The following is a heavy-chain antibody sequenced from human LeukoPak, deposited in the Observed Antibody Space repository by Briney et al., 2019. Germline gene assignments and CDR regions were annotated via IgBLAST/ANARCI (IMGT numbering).Heavy chain of an antibody. D-gene: IGHD3-22*01. J-gene: IGHJ3*02. CDR1: GYTFTSYY. CDR3: ARFRYYDSSGSYAFDI. CDR2: INPSGGST. Sequence: GASVKVSCKASGYTFTSYYMHWVRQAPGQGLEWMGIINPSGGSTSYAQKFQGRVTMTRDTSMSTVYMELSSLRSEDTAVYYCARFRYYDSSGSYAFDIWGQGTMVTVSS. V-gene: IGHV1-46*01.